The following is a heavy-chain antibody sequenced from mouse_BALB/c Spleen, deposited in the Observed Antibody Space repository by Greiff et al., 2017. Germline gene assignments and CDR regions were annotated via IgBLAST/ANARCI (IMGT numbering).Heavy chain of an antibody. CDR2: ISYSGST. CDR3: ARRPYDYDGAWFAY. D-gene: IGHD2-4*01. CDR1: GYSITSDYA. V-gene: IGHV3-2*02. Sequence: VQLKESGPGLVKPSQSLSLTCTVTGYSITSDYAWNWIRQFPGNKLEWMGYISYSGSTSYNPSLKSRISITRDTSKNQFFLQLNSVTTEDTATYYCARRPYDYDGAWFAYWGQGTLVTVSA. J-gene: IGHJ3*01.